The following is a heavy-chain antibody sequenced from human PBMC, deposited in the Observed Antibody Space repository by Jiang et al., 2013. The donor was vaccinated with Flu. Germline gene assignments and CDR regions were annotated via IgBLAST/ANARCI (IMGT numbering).Heavy chain of an antibody. CDR1: GGSISSYY. V-gene: IGHV4-59*01. CDR3: ARTALGYCSSTSCPGWFDP. D-gene: IGHD2-2*01. Sequence: LLKPSETLSLTCTVSGGSISSYYWSWIRQPPGKGLEWIGYIYYSGSTNYNPSLKSRVTISVDTSKNQFSLKLSSVTAADTAVYYCARTALGYCSSTSCPGWFDPWGQGTLVTVSS. CDR2: IYYSGST. J-gene: IGHJ5*02.